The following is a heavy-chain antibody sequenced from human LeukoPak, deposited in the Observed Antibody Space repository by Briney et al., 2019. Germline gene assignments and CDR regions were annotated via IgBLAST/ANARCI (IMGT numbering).Heavy chain of an antibody. Sequence: GGSLRLSCAASGFTFSSYAMHWVRQAPGKGLEWVAVIWSDSTNKYYADSVRGRFTISRDNSKNTLYLQMSSLRAEDTAMYYCARDRLTTVTTFHFDYWGQGTLVTVSS. D-gene: IGHD4-17*01. CDR3: ARDRLTTVTTFHFDY. CDR2: IWSDSTNK. V-gene: IGHV3-33*08. J-gene: IGHJ4*02. CDR1: GFTFSSYA.